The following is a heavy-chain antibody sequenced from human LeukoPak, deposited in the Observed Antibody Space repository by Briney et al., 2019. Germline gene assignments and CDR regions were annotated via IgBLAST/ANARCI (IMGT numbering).Heavy chain of an antibody. CDR2: ISSSSSYI. V-gene: IGHV3-21*01. CDR3: ARGKYYDILTGYHRDDY. D-gene: IGHD3-9*01. J-gene: IGHJ4*02. Sequence: GGSLRLSCAASGFTFSSYSMNWVRQAPGKGLEWVSSISSSSSYIYYADSVKGRFTISRDNAKNSLYLQMNSLRAEDTAVYYCARGKYYDILTGYHRDDYWGQGTLVAVSS. CDR1: GFTFSSYS.